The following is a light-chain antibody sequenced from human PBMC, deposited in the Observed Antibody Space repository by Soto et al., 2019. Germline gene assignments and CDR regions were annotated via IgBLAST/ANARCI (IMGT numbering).Light chain of an antibody. CDR3: QVWDTSRDPVV. CDR2: DDS. J-gene: IGLJ2*01. CDR1: NIGSKS. V-gene: IGLV3-21*02. Sequence: VLTQPPSVSVAPGQTARISCGGNNIGSKSVHWYQQRPGQAPVLVVSDDSDRPSGIPERFSGSNSGITATLTISRVEAGDEADYYCQVWDTSRDPVVFGGGTKLTVL.